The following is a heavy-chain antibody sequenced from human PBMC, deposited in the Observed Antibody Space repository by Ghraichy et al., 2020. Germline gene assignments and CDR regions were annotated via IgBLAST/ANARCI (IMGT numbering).Heavy chain of an antibody. J-gene: IGHJ4*02. CDR1: GFTFSSYS. Sequence: LSLTCAASGFTFSSYSMNWVRQAPGKGLEWVSSISSSSSYIYYADSVKGRFTISRDNAKNSLYLQMNSLRAEDTAVYYCARAGHYYDSSGYYPGYYFDYWGQGTLVTVSS. V-gene: IGHV3-21*01. CDR3: ARAGHYYDSSGYYPGYYFDY. CDR2: ISSSSSYI. D-gene: IGHD3-22*01.